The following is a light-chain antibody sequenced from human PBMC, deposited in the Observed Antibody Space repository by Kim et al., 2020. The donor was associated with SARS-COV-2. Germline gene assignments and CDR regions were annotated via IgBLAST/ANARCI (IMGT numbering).Light chain of an antibody. CDR1: QSVSGSY. CDR3: QQYGSSPQT. Sequence: EIVLTQSPGTLSLSPGERATLSCRASQSVSGSYSAWYQQKPGQAPRLLIYDASTRATGIPDRFSGSRSGTDFTLTISRLEPEDFAVYYCQQYGSSPQTFGQGTKV. CDR2: DAS. J-gene: IGKJ1*01. V-gene: IGKV3-20*01.